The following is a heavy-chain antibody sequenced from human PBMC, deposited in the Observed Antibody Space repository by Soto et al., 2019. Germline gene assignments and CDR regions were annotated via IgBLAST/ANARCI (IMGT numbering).Heavy chain of an antibody. J-gene: IGHJ6*03. CDR1: GGSFSGYY. CDR2: INDSGST. Sequence: QVQLQQWGAGLLKPSETLSLTCAVYGGSFSGYYWSWIRQTPGKGLEWIGEINDSGSTNNNPPLNSRVAILVDTPKNQFSLKLSSVTAADTAVYYCARGLLLWFGELSRRGGYYYYVDVWGKGTTGTVSS. CDR3: ARGLLLWFGELSRRGGYYYYVDV. D-gene: IGHD3-10*01. V-gene: IGHV4-34*01.